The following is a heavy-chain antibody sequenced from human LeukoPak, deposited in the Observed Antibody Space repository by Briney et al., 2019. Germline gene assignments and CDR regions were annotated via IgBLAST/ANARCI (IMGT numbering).Heavy chain of an antibody. CDR3: ARGAGSGSYYNCRNWFDP. CDR1: GGSISSYY. V-gene: IGHV4-59*01. J-gene: IGHJ5*02. D-gene: IGHD3-10*01. CDR2: IYYSGST. Sequence: PSETLSLTCTVPGGSISSYYWSWIRQPPGKGLEWIGYIYYSGSTNYNPSLKSRVTISVDTSKNQFSLKLSSVTAADTAVYYCARGAGSGSYYNCRNWFDPWGQGTLVTVSS.